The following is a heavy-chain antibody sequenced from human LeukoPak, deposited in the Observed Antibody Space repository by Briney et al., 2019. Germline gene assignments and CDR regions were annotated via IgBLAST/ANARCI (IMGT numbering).Heavy chain of an antibody. CDR2: ISGSGANT. Sequence: GGSLRLSCAASGFTFSSYAMGWVRQAPGKGLEWVSAISGSGANTYYADSVKGRFTISRDNSINTLYLQMNSLRADDTAVYYCAKGRALEVVAAFNYWGQGAVVTVSS. CDR1: GFTFSSYA. V-gene: IGHV3-23*01. D-gene: IGHD2-15*01. J-gene: IGHJ4*02. CDR3: AKGRALEVVAAFNY.